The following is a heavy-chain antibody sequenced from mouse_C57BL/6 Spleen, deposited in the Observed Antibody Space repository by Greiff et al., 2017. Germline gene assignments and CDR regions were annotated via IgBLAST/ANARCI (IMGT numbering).Heavy chain of an antibody. CDR1: GYSFTGYY. J-gene: IGHJ4*01. CDR3: ARGEENYVGNYYAMNY. V-gene: IGHV1-42*01. CDR2: INPSTGGT. Sequence: VQLQQSGPELVKPGASVKISCKASGYSFTGYYMNWVKQSPEKSLEWIGEINPSTGGTTYNQKFKAKATLTVDKSSSTAYMQLKSLTSEDSAVYYCARGEENYVGNYYAMNYWSQGTSVTVSS. D-gene: IGHD1-1*01.